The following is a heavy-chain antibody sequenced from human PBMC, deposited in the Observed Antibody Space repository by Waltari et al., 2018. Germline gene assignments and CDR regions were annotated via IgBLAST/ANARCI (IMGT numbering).Heavy chain of an antibody. J-gene: IGHJ5*02. Sequence: GKPSETLSLTCTVSGGSISSYYWSWIRQPPGKGLEWIGYIYYSGSTNYNPSLKSRVTISVDTSKNQFSLKLSSVTAADTAVYYCARGNYYDFWSGYPNWFDPWGQGTLVTVSS. CDR2: IYYSGST. CDR1: GGSISSYY. D-gene: IGHD3-3*01. V-gene: IGHV4-59*01. CDR3: ARGNYYDFWSGYPNWFDP.